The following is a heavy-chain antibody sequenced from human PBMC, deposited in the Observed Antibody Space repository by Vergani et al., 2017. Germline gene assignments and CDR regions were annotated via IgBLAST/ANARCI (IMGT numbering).Heavy chain of an antibody. CDR1: GFIFSSYG. V-gene: IGHV3-30*02. Sequence: QVHLVESEGGVVQPGGSLRLSCAASGFIFSSYGMHWVRQAPGKGLEWVAFIWYDGSNKFYANSVKGRFTISRDNSKNTLYLQMNSLRASDTAVYYCAKEEGPNNYWGQGTLVTVSS. J-gene: IGHJ4*02. CDR2: IWYDGSNK. CDR3: AKEEGPNNY.